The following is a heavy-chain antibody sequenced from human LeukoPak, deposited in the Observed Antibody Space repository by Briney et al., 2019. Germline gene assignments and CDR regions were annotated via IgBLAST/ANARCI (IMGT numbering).Heavy chain of an antibody. V-gene: IGHV3-21*01. CDR1: GFTFSSYS. J-gene: IGHJ4*02. CDR2: ISSSSSYI. CDR3: ARDREDIAVAGPGY. D-gene: IGHD6-19*01. Sequence: PGGSLRLSCAASGFTFSSYSMNWVRQAPGKGLEWVSSISSSSSYIYYADSVKGRFTISRDNAKNSLYLQMNSPRAEDTAVYYCARDREDIAVAGPGYWGQGTLVTVSS.